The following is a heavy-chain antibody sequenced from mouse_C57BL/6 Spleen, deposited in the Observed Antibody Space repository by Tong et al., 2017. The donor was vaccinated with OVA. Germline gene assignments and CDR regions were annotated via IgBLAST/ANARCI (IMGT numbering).Heavy chain of an antibody. D-gene: IGHD1-1*01. CDR2: INPSNGGT. CDR3: ARDYYGSSWGYYFDY. Sequence: LKDSETELVTPGASVKLSCKASGYTFTSYWMHWVKQRPGQGLEWIGNINPSNGGTNYNEKFKSKATLTVDKSSSTAYMQLSSLTSEDSAVYYCARDYYGSSWGYYFDYWGQGTTLTVSS. V-gene: IGHV1-53*01. J-gene: IGHJ2*01. CDR1: GYTFTSYW.